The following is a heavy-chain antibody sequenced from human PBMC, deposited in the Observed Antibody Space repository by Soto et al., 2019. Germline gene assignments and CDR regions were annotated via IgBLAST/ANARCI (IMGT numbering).Heavy chain of an antibody. V-gene: IGHV1-18*01. CDR3: ARLLTEGATFREDAFDL. J-gene: IGHJ3*01. CDR1: RYTFTSHG. Sequence: QVQLVQSGGDVKTPGDSVKVSCTSSRYTFTSHGIAWVRQAPGQGLEWMGWISTFNGKTDYAQKFQCRVTMTADTLTSTVHMELRSLRSDNTAVYYCARLLTEGATFREDAFDLWGQGTKVIVS. D-gene: IGHD1-26*01. CDR2: ISTFNGKT.